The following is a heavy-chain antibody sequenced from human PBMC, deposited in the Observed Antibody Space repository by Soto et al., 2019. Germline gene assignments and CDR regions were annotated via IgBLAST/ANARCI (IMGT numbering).Heavy chain of an antibody. CDR1: GFTFTRYS. J-gene: IGHJ4*02. CDR3: ARESEDLTSNFDY. V-gene: IGHV3-21*06. Sequence: GGSLRLSCAASGFTFTRYSMNWVRQARVKGLEWVSSISSTTNYIYYGDSMKGRFTISRDNAKNSLYLEMNSLRAEDTAVYYCARESEDLTSNFDYWGQGTLVTVSS. CDR2: ISSTTNYI.